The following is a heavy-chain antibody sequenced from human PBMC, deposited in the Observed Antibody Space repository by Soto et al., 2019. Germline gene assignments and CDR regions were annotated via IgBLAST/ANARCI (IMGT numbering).Heavy chain of an antibody. Sequence: EVQLLDSGGGLVQPGGSLRISCAASGFTFSGYALTWVRQAPGKGLEWVPAISGGGDATFYADSVKGRFTISRDNSKNTLYLQMNTLRAEDTAVYYCARKVSGSTGRPDLWYFDLWGRGTLVTVSS. D-gene: IGHD3-10*01. CDR1: GFTFSGYA. CDR3: ARKVSGSTGRPDLWYFDL. CDR2: ISGGGDAT. J-gene: IGHJ2*01. V-gene: IGHV3-23*01.